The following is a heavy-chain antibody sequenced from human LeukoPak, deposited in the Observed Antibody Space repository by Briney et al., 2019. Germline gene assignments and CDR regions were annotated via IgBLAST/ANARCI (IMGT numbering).Heavy chain of an antibody. D-gene: IGHD4-17*01. V-gene: IGHV4-59*01. CDR2: ISDSGST. J-gene: IGHJ5*02. CDR3: ARVFRGAVTSNWFDP. Sequence: KASETLSLTCTVSGGSINGYYWTWIRQPPGKGLDGIGYISDSGSTNYNPSLKSRVTMSVDSSNTEFSLRLNSVTAADTAVYYCARVFRGAVTSNWFDPWGQGTLVTVSS. CDR1: GGSINGYY.